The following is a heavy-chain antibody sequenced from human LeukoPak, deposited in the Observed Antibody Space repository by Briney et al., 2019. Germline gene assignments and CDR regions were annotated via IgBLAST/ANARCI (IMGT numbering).Heavy chain of an antibody. CDR2: ISGSGGST. CDR3: ARVAAAGYYFDY. D-gene: IGHD6-13*01. Sequence: GGSLRLSCAASGFTFSSYAMSWVRQAPGKGLEWVSAISGSGGSTYYADSVKGRFTISRDNAKNSLYLQMNSLRAEDTAVYYCARVAAAGYYFDYWGQGTLVTVSS. J-gene: IGHJ4*02. V-gene: IGHV3-23*01. CDR1: GFTFSSYA.